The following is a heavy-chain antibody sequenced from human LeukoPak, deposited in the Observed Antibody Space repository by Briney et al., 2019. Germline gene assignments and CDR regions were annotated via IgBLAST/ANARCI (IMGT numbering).Heavy chain of an antibody. J-gene: IGHJ4*02. Sequence: GGSLRLSCAASGFTFSSYSMNWVRQAPGKGLEWVSSISSSSSYTYYADSVKGRFTISRDNAKNSLYLQMSSLRAEDTAVYYCARHYYDSSGYAYFDYWGQGTLVTVSS. CDR2: ISSSSSYT. CDR1: GFTFSSYS. D-gene: IGHD3-22*01. V-gene: IGHV3-21*01. CDR3: ARHYYDSSGYAYFDY.